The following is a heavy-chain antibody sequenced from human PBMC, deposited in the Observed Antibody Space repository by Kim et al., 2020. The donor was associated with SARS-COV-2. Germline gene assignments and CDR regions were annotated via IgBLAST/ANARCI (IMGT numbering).Heavy chain of an antibody. D-gene: IGHD5-18*01. V-gene: IGHV4-61*01. J-gene: IGHJ4*02. CDR2: IYYSGST. CDR1: GGSVSSGSYY. CDR3: ARDRGYSYGYDY. Sequence: SETLSLTCTVSGGSVSSGSYYWSWIRQPPGKGLEWIGYIYYSGSTNYNPSLKSRVTISVDTSKNQFSLKLSSVTAADTAVYYCARDRGYSYGYDYWGQGTLVTVSS.